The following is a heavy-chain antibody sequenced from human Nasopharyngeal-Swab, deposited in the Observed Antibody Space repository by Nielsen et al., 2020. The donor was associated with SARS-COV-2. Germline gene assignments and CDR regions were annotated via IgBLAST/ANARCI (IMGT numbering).Heavy chain of an antibody. V-gene: IGHV3-30-3*01. J-gene: IGHJ3*02. Sequence: GESLKISCAASGFTFSSYAMHWVRQAPGKGLEWVAVISYDGSNKYYADSVKGRFTISRDNSKNTLYLQMNSLRAEDTAVYYCAREPFGVGATDAFDIWGQGTMVTVSS. CDR2: ISYDGSNK. CDR1: GFTFSSYA. CDR3: AREPFGVGATDAFDI. D-gene: IGHD3-3*01.